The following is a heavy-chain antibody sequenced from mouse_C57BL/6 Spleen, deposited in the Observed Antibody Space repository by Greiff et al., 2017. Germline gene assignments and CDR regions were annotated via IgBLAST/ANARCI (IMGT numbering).Heavy chain of an antibody. CDR3: ARYQGFGGCLHWDY. CDR1: GYTFTSYW. J-gene: IGHJ2*01. V-gene: IGHV1-50*01. D-gene: IGHD3-3*01. CDR2: IDPSDSYT. Sequence: QVQLQQPGAELVKPGASVKLSCKASGYTFTSYWMQWVKQRPGQGLEWIGEIDPSDSYTNYNQKFKGKATLTVDTSSSSAYMPLSSLTSEDSAVYYCARYQGFGGCLHWDYWGEGTTLTVSS.